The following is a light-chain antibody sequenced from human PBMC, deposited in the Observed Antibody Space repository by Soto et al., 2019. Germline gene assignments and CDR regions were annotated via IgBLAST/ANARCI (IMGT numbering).Light chain of an antibody. CDR3: QQYGSSPPEIT. Sequence: EIALTQSPGTLSLSPGERATLSCRASQSVSSSYLAWYQQKPGQAPRLLIYGASCRATGIPDRFSGSGSGTDLTLTISRLEPEDFAVDYCQQYGSSPPEITFGQGTRLEIK. CDR2: GAS. J-gene: IGKJ5*01. CDR1: QSVSSSY. V-gene: IGKV3-20*01.